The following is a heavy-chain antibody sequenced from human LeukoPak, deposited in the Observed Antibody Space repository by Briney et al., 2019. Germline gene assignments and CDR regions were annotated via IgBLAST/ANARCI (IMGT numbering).Heavy chain of an antibody. D-gene: IGHD3-16*02. J-gene: IGHJ4*02. V-gene: IGHV3-23*01. Sequence: GGSLRLSCAVSGITLSNYGMSWVRQAPGKGLEWVAGISGSAGSTNYADSVKGRFTISRDNSKNTLFLQMDRLRAEDTAVYFCAKRGVVVRVFLVGFHKEAYYFDSWGQGALVTVSS. CDR2: ISGSAGST. CDR3: AKRGVVVRVFLVGFHKEAYYFDS. CDR1: GITLSNYG.